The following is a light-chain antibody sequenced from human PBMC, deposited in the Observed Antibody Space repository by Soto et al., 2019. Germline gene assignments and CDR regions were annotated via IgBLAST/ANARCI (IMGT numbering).Light chain of an antibody. CDR2: GAS. J-gene: IGKJ1*01. CDR1: QSVSSSY. Sequence: IVLTQSPGSLTLNTGERATLSCRASQSVSSSYLAWYQQKPGQAPRLLIYGASSRATGIPDRFSGSGSGTDFTLTISRLEPEDFAVYYCQQYGSSRTFGQGTKVDIK. CDR3: QQYGSSRT. V-gene: IGKV3-20*01.